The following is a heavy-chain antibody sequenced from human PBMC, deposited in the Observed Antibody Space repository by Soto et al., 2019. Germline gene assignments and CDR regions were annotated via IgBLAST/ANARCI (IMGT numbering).Heavy chain of an antibody. CDR2: IKSKTDGGTA. D-gene: IGHD3-9*01. CDR1: GFNLSHPW. V-gene: IGHV3-15*01. CDR3: TTGIYYDILTGYHNVAY. Sequence: GGSLRLSCVASGFNLSHPWMTWVRQAAGKGLEWVGRIKSKTDGGTADYAAPVKGRSTISRDDSKNTVYLQMNSLKTEDTAVYYCTTGIYYDILTGYHNVAYWGQGALVTVSS. J-gene: IGHJ4*02.